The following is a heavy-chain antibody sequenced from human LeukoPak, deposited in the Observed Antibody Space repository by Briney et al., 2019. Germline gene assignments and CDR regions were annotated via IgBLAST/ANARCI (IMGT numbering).Heavy chain of an antibody. J-gene: IGHJ4*02. CDR3: AKGYCASTTCYARFEN. Sequence: GGSLRLSCAASGFTFSGFAMSWVRRTPGKGLEWVSGISGSGDNTLYADSVKGRFTISRDNSKNTLFLQMSSLRAEDTAVYYCAKGYCASTTCYARFENWGQGTLVTVSS. V-gene: IGHV3-23*01. CDR1: GFTFSGFA. CDR2: ISGSGDNT. D-gene: IGHD2-2*01.